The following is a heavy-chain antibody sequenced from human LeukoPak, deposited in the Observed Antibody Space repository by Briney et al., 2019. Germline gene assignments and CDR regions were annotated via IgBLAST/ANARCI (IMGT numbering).Heavy chain of an antibody. V-gene: IGHV3-49*03. J-gene: IGHJ4*02. D-gene: IGHD6-19*01. Sequence: GGSLRLSCTASGFTFGDYRMSWFRQAPGKGLEWIGFISGGTTEYAASVKGRFTISRDDSTSIAYLQMNSLTTEDTAVYYCSRGSGWLSVYWGQGTLVTVSS. CDR1: GFTFGDYR. CDR2: ISGGTT. CDR3: SRGSGWLSVY.